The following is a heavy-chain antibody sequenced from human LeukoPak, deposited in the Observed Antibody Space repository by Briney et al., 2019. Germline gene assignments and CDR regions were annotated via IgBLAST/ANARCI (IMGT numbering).Heavy chain of an antibody. CDR1: GFTFSRHA. V-gene: IGHV3-33*06. Sequence: GGSLRLSCAASGFTFSRHAMHWVRQAPGKGLEWVAVIWFDGSEKQYADSVKGRFTISRDNSKNTLYLQMNSLRTEDTAVYYCAKAEGYDILTGLDYWGQGTLVTVSS. CDR2: IWFDGSEK. J-gene: IGHJ4*02. CDR3: AKAEGYDILTGLDY. D-gene: IGHD3-9*01.